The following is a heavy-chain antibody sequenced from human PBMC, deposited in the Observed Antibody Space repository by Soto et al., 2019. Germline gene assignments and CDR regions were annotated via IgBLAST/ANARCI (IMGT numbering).Heavy chain of an antibody. CDR2: IYYSGST. CDR1: GGSISSGGYY. Sequence: SETLSLTCTVSGGSISSGGYYWSWIRQHPGKGLEWIGYIYYSGSTYYNPSLKSRVTISVDTSKNQFSLKLSSVTAADTAVYYRARHATVTTVDYYYGMDVWGQGTTVTVSS. CDR3: ARHATVTTVDYYYGMDV. D-gene: IGHD4-17*01. J-gene: IGHJ6*02. V-gene: IGHV4-31*03.